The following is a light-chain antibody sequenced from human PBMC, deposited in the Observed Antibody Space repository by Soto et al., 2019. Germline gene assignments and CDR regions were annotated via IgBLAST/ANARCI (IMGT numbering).Light chain of an antibody. CDR2: DVS. CDR3: SSYSSSSTFYV. CDR1: SSDVGGYNY. J-gene: IGLJ1*01. V-gene: IGLV2-14*01. Sequence: QSVLTQPASVSGSPGQSITISCTGTSSDVGGYNYVSWYQQHPGKAPKLMIYDVSNRPSGVSNRFSGSKSGNTASLTISGLHAEDEADYYCSSYSSSSTFYVFGTGTKLTVL.